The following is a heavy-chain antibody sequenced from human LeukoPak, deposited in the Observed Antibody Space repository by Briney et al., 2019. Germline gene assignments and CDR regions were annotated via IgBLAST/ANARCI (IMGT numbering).Heavy chain of an antibody. CDR1: GFTFSDDW. J-gene: IGHJ3*02. Sequence: QSGGSLRLSCVASGFTFSDDWMQWVRQAPGKGLEWVSRIYSDESTSYYADSVKGRFTISRDNAKNTLYLQMDTLRAEDTAMYYCARVRGSRNFYFGAFDIWGQGTMVTVSS. D-gene: IGHD3-10*01. CDR3: ARVRGSRNFYFGAFDI. V-gene: IGHV3-74*01. CDR2: IYSDESTS.